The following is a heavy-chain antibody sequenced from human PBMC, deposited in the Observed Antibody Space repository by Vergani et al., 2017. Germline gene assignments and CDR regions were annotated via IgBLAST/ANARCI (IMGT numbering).Heavy chain of an antibody. J-gene: IGHJ3*01. Sequence: QVQLQESGPGLVKPSQTLSLTCTVSGASINNDFYYWHWIRQPAGQGLEWIGRIYVSGITDYNSSLQSRVSMSVDTSKNQFPLTLTSVTAADTAVYYCTRNNKQLHPRSLDLWRQGTMVTVSS. CDR3: TRNNKQLHPRSLDL. D-gene: IGHD4-23*01. V-gene: IGHV4-61*02. CDR2: IYVSGIT. CDR1: GASINNDFYY.